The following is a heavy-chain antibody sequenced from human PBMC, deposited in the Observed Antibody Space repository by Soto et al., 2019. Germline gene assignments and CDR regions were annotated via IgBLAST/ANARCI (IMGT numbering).Heavy chain of an antibody. CDR3: AGLTFRVAAASHARSNWFGP. CDR1: GGSISNPSYY. Sequence: PSETLSLTCTVSGGSISNPSYYWGWDRQPQGKGLEWIGDIFYTGRTYDSPSIKRRVTLCEDTTKEQFSLKRTSVTAEDTAVYFSAGLTFRVAAASHARSNWFGPWARGTRVTVSS. D-gene: IGHD2-15*01. V-gene: IGHV4-39*01. J-gene: IGHJ5*02. CDR2: IFYTGRT.